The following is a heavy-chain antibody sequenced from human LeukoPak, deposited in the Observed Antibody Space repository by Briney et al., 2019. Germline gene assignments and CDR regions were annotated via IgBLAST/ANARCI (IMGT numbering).Heavy chain of an antibody. CDR1: GFTFSRFW. CDR2: IKADGSEI. D-gene: IGHD6-19*01. Sequence: GGSLRFYCAASGFTFSRFWMSWVRQAPGMGLEWVAHIKADGSEIYYVDSVKGRFTISRDNAKNSLYLQMNSLRAEDTAVYYCARGVSSGWYLGAFDIWGQGTMVTVSS. V-gene: IGHV3-7*01. CDR3: ARGVSSGWYLGAFDI. J-gene: IGHJ3*02.